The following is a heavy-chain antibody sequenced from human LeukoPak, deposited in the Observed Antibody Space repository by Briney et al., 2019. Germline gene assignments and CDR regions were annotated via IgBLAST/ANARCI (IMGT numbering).Heavy chain of an antibody. CDR2: ISYDGSKK. V-gene: IGHV3-30*18. Sequence: GGSLRLSCTASGLTFSNFGMHWVRQAPGKGLEWVAVISYDGSKKYYADSVKGRFTISRDNSKNTLYLQMNSLRAEDTAVYYCAKEREYYFDYWGQGTLVPVSS. D-gene: IGHD3-10*01. CDR1: GLTFSNFG. J-gene: IGHJ4*02. CDR3: AKEREYYFDY.